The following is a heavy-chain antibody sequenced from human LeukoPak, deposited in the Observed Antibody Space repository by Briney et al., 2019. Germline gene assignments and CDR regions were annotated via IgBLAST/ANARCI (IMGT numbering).Heavy chain of an antibody. D-gene: IGHD2-15*01. CDR2: INHCGST. CDR1: GGPFSGYY. V-gene: IGHV4-34*01. CDR3: ATLCSGGSCYGGTDY. Sequence: SETLSLTCAVYGGPFSGYYWSWMRHPPGKGVEWIGEINHCGSTNYNPSLKSRVTISVDTSKNQFSLKLSSVTAGDTAVYYCATLCSGGSCYGGTDYWGQGTLVSVPS. J-gene: IGHJ4*02.